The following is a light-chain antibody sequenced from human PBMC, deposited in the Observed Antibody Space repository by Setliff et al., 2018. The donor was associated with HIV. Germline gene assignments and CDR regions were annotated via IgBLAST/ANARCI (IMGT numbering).Light chain of an antibody. CDR1: SSNIGAGYD. Sequence: QSVLTQPPSVSGAPGQRVTISCTGSSSNIGAGYDVHWYQQLPGTAPKLLIYANSNRPSGVPDRFSGSKSGTSASLAITGLQTVDEADYYCGTWDYSLSVAEFGGGTKVTVL. CDR2: ANS. V-gene: IGLV1-40*01. CDR3: GTWDYSLSVAE. J-gene: IGLJ2*01.